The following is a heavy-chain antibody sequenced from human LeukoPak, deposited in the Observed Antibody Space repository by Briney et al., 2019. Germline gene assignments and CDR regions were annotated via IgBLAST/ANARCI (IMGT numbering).Heavy chain of an antibody. CDR2: ISGSGGST. Sequence: SGGSLRLSCAASGFTFSSYAMSWVRQAPGKGLEWVSAISGSGGSTYYADSVKGRFTISRDNSKNTLYLQMNSLRAEDTAVYYCARDSVPMRGGAFDIWGQGTMVTVSS. J-gene: IGHJ3*02. CDR1: GFTFSSYA. CDR3: ARDSVPMRGGAFDI. D-gene: IGHD2-2*01. V-gene: IGHV3-23*01.